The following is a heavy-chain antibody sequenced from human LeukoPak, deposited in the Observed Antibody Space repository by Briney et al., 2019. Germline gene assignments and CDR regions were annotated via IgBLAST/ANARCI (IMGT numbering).Heavy chain of an antibody. Sequence: KFQGRVTITRDTSASIAYMKLSSLRSEDTAVYYCARDRGVTMVRGVIDSFDYWGQGTLVTASS. CDR3: ARDRGVTMVRGVIDSFDY. J-gene: IGHJ4*02. V-gene: IGHV1-3*01. D-gene: IGHD3-10*01.